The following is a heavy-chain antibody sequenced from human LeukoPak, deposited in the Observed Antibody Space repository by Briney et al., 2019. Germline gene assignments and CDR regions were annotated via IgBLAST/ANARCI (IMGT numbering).Heavy chain of an antibody. V-gene: IGHV3-30*03. CDR2: ISYDGSNK. CDR1: GFTFSSYD. D-gene: IGHD2-15*01. CDR3: ARERIVDDASDI. Sequence: PGRSLSLSCAASGFTFSSYDMHWVRQAPGKGLEWVALISYDGSNKYYADSVKGRFTISRDNAKNSLYLQMNSLRAEDTAVYYSARERIVDDASDIWGQGTMVTVSS. J-gene: IGHJ3*02.